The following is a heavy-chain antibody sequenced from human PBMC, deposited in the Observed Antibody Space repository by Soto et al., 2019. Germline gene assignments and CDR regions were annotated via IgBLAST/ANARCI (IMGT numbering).Heavy chain of an antibody. Sequence: EVQLLESGGGLVEPGGSLRLSCAASGLSFSSYGMSWVRQAPGKGLEWVSGISGSATGTYYADSVKGRFTISRDNSMNRLNLRRNGLRAEDSALYYCARERVEGGCYSGVVDHWGQGTLVTVSS. J-gene: IGHJ4*02. CDR1: GLSFSSYG. V-gene: IGHV3-23*01. CDR3: ARERVEGGCYSGVVDH. CDR2: ISGSATGT. D-gene: IGHD1-26*01.